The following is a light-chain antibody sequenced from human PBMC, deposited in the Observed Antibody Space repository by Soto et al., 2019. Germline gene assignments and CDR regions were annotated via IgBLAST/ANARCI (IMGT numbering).Light chain of an antibody. Sequence: QSVLTQPPSVSGATGQSLTISCTGRRSHIGAGYGVHGYQQLRGTAQKLLISGNSNRPSGVPDRFSGSKSGTSASLAITGLQAEDEADYYCQSYDSSLSAVVFGGGTKLTVL. CDR3: QSYDSSLSAVV. V-gene: IGLV1-40*01. J-gene: IGLJ2*01. CDR2: GNS. CDR1: RSHIGAGYG.